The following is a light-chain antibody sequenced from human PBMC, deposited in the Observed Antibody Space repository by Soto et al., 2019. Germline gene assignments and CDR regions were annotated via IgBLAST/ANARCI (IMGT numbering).Light chain of an antibody. J-gene: IGLJ2*01. CDR1: SSNIGADYD. V-gene: IGLV1-40*01. CDR3: QSYDSSLSGSVV. CDR2: DNS. Sequence: QPVLTQPPSVSGAPGQRVTISCTGSSSNIGADYDVHWYQQLPGTAPKLLIYDNSNRPSGVPDRFSGSKSDTSASLAITGLQAEDEADYYCQSYDSSLSGSVVFGGGTKLTVL.